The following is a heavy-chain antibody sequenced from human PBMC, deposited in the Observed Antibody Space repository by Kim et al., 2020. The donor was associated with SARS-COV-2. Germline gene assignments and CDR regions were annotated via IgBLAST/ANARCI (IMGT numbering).Heavy chain of an antibody. J-gene: IGHJ4*01. D-gene: IGHD3-9*01. Sequence: SETLSLTCTVSGASIGSHGYFWAWICQPPGRGLEWIGSLSYSGRTYYNPSLERRLTTSLDTSKTQFSLRLTSVTAADTAVYHCARLYAFTGCYKSYYFD. CDR3: ARLYAFTGCYKSYYFD. CDR2: LSYSGRT. V-gene: IGHV4-39*01. CDR1: GASIGSHGYF.